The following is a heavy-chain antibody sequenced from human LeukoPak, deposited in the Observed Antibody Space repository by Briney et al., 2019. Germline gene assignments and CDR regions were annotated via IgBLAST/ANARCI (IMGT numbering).Heavy chain of an antibody. CDR3: ATGSSGYYYDY. CDR2: ICYSGST. V-gene: IGHV4-31*03. J-gene: IGHJ4*02. CDR1: GGSISSGGYY. Sequence: SETLSLACTVSGGSISSGGYYWTWIRQHPGKGLEWIGYICYSGSTYYNPSLKSRVTISVDTSKNQFSLKLSSVTAADTAVYYCATGSSGYYYDYWGQGALVTVSS. D-gene: IGHD3-22*01.